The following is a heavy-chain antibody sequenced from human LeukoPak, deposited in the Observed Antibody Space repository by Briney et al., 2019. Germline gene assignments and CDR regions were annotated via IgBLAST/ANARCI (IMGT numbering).Heavy chain of an antibody. CDR2: ISSYNGNT. D-gene: IGHD6-13*01. CDR1: GYTFTSYG. CDR3: ARVFGSSSWSGLDY. Sequence: ASVKVSCKASGYTFTSYGISWVRQAPGQGLEWMGWISSYNGNTNYAQKLQGRVTMTTDTSTSTAYMELRSLRSDDTAVYYCARVFGSSSWSGLDYWGQGTLVTVSS. V-gene: IGHV1-18*01. J-gene: IGHJ4*02.